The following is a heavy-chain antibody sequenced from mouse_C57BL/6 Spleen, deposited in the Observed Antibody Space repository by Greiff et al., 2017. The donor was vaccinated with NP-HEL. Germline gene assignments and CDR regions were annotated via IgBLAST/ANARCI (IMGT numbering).Heavy chain of an antibody. J-gene: IGHJ1*03. CDR3: ARDSGLPYWYFDV. Sequence: VQLKQSGPGLVKPSQSLSLTCSVTGYSITSGYYWNWIRQFPGNKLEWMGYISYDGSNNYNPSLKNRISITRDTSKNQFFLKLNSVTTEDTATYYCARDSGLPYWYFDVWGTGTTVTVSS. CDR2: ISYDGSN. D-gene: IGHD2-4*01. V-gene: IGHV3-6*01. CDR1: GYSITSGYY.